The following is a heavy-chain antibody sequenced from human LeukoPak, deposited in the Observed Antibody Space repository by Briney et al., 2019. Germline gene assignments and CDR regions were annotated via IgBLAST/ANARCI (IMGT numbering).Heavy chain of an antibody. CDR2: ISSSSSYI. CDR1: AFTFSSYR. J-gene: IGHJ4*02. D-gene: IGHD5-18*01. Sequence: RGTLRLSRAASAFTFSSYRMNWVRQAPGKGLEWVSSISSSSSYIYYADSVKGRFTISRDNAKNSLYLQMNSLRAEDTAVYYCARDLDGVDTAMVPHYFDYWGQGTLVTVSS. CDR3: ARDLDGVDTAMVPHYFDY. V-gene: IGHV3-21*01.